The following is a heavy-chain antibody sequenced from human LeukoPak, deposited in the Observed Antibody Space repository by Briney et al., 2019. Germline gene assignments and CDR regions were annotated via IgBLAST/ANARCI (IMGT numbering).Heavy chain of an antibody. Sequence: SETLSLTCTVSGGSISSSSYYWGWIRQPPGKGLEWIGSIYYSGSTYYNPSLKSRVTISVDTSKNQFSLKLSSVTAADTAVYYCARVEVYSSSSVYYYYYYMDVWGKGTTVTVSS. CDR1: GGSISSSSYY. CDR2: IYYSGST. V-gene: IGHV4-39*07. J-gene: IGHJ6*03. D-gene: IGHD6-6*01. CDR3: ARVEVYSSSSVYYYYYYMDV.